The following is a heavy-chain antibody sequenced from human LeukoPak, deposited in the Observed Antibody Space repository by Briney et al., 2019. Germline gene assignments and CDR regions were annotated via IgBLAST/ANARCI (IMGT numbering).Heavy chain of an antibody. CDR1: GFTFSSYG. D-gene: IGHD6-13*01. CDR3: AKDVGLIAAAPDY. CDR2: IRYDGSNK. J-gene: IGHJ4*02. Sequence: GGSLRLSCAASGFTFSSYGMHWVRQAPGKGLEWVAFIRYDGSNKYYADSVKGRFTISRDNSKNTLYLQMNSLRAEDTAVYYCAKDVGLIAAAPDYWGQGTLVTVSS. V-gene: IGHV3-30*02.